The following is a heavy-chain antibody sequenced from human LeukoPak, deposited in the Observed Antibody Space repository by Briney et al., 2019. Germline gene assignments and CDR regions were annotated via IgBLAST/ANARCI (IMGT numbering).Heavy chain of an antibody. CDR1: GYTFTGYY. J-gene: IGHJ4*02. CDR2: INPNSGGT. Sequence: ASVKVSCKASGYTFTGYYMHWVRQAPGQGLEWMGWINPNSGGTNYAQKFQGRVTMTRDTSINTAYMELSRLRSDDTAVYYCASAWADSSGHDYWGQGTLVTVSS. D-gene: IGHD3-22*01. V-gene: IGHV1-2*02. CDR3: ASAWADSSGHDY.